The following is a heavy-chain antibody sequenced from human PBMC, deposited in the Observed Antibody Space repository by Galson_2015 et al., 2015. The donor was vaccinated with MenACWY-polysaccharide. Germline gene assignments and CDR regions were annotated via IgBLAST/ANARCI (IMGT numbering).Heavy chain of an antibody. J-gene: IGHJ3*02. CDR2: IQHDGSKV. CDR3: AREGSRIVFHAFDT. Sequence: SLRLSCAASGARFSRSGMHWVRQAPGTGLEWVAVIQHDGSKVGYSDSVKGRFSISRDNSKNTLYLEMNSLGAEDTAVYYCAREGSRIVFHAFDTWGQGTMVTVSS. CDR1: GARFSRSG. D-gene: IGHD6-13*01. V-gene: IGHV3-33*08.